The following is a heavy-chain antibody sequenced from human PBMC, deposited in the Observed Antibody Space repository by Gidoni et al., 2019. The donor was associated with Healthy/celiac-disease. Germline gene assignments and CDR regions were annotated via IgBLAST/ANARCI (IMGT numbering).Heavy chain of an antibody. Sequence: QVQLQESGPGLVKPSQTLSLTGTVSGGSISSGGYYWSWIRQHPGKGLEWIGYIYYSGSTYYNPSLKSRVTISVDTSKNQFSLKLSSVTAADTAVYYCARPIAAGTTSGGAFDIWGQGTMVTVSS. CDR3: ARPIAAGTTSGGAFDI. CDR2: IYYSGST. CDR1: GGSISSGGYY. D-gene: IGHD6-13*01. J-gene: IGHJ3*02. V-gene: IGHV4-31*03.